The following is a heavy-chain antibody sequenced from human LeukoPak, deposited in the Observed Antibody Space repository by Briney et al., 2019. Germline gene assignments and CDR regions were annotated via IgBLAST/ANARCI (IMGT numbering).Heavy chain of an antibody. J-gene: IGHJ4*02. CDR2: INHSGST. D-gene: IGHD2-2*01. CDR1: GVSFSGYY. V-gene: IGHV4-34*01. CDR3: AGVGLQDIVVVPAASYYFDY. Sequence: PAETLSLTCAVYGVSFSGYYWSWIRQPPGKGLEWIGEINHSGSTNYNPSLKSRVTISVDTSKNQFSLKLSSVTAADTAVYYCAGVGLQDIVVVPAASYYFDYWGQGTLVTVSS.